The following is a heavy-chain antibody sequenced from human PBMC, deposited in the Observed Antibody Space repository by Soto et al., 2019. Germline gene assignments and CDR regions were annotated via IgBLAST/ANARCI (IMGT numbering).Heavy chain of an antibody. J-gene: IGHJ4*02. CDR1: GYXSTSYF. CDR2: IYPGYSDT. Sequence: EXLKISCKCSGYXSTSYFIVWVRQMPGKGRECMGIIYPGYSDTRYSTSFQFKVTISADKSISTAYLQWRSLKASDTAMYHCARPRDDDILTGYYERYLIDYWGQGTLGPVSS. CDR3: ARPRDDDILTGYYERYLIDY. V-gene: IGHV5-51*01. D-gene: IGHD3-9*01.